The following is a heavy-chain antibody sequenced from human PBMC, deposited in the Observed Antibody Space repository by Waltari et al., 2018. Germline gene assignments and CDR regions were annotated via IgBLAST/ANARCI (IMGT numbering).Heavy chain of an antibody. D-gene: IGHD6-19*01. CDR1: GGSIGSYY. V-gene: IGHV4-4*07. Sequence: QVQLQESGPGLVKPSETLPPTSTVSGGSIGSYYGSGIGQPAGKGLEWIGRIYTSGSTNYNPSLKSRVTMSVDTSKNQFSLKLSSVTAADTAVYYCARAKSVAGTWWFDPWGQGTLVTVSS. CDR3: ARAKSVAGTWWFDP. CDR2: IYTSGST. J-gene: IGHJ5*02.